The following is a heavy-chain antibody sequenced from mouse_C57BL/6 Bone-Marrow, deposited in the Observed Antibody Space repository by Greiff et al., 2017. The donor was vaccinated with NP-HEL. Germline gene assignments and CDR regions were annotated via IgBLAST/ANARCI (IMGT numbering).Heavy chain of an antibody. CDR3: ARGEGGFAY. V-gene: IGHV1-50*01. CDR2: IDPSDSYT. Sequence: QVQLQQPGAELVKPGASVKLSCKASGYTFTSYWMQWVKQRPGQGLEWIGEIDPSDSYTNYNQKFKGKATLTVDTSSITAYMQLSSLTSEDSAVYYCARGEGGFAYWGQGTLVTVSA. J-gene: IGHJ3*01. CDR1: GYTFTSYW.